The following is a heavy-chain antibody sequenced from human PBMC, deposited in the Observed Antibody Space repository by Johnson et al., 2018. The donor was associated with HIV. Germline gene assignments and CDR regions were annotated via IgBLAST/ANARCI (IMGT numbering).Heavy chain of an antibody. V-gene: IGHV3-15*01. Sequence: VQLVESGGGLVQPGGSLRLSCAASGFTFSNAWMSWVRQAPGKGLEWVGRIKSKTDGGTTDYAAPVKGRFTISRDDSKNTLYLQMNSLRAEDTAVYYCARDLPNSSSWYIRNDAFDIWGQGTMVTVSS. CDR1: GFTFSNAW. CDR2: IKSKTDGGTT. J-gene: IGHJ3*02. D-gene: IGHD6-13*01. CDR3: ARDLPNSSSWYIRNDAFDI.